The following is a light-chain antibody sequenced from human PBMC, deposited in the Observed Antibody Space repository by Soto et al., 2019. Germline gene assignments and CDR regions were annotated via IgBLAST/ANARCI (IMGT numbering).Light chain of an antibody. CDR1: QSVSSS. Sequence: EVVVTQSPDTLSLSPGETATLSCRASQSVSSSVAWYQQKPGQAPRLLIFGASSRATGIPDRFSGSGSGTDFTLTISRVEPEDFAVYYCHQYGRSLPITFGQGTRLEIK. J-gene: IGKJ5*01. CDR3: HQYGRSLPIT. CDR2: GAS. V-gene: IGKV3-20*01.